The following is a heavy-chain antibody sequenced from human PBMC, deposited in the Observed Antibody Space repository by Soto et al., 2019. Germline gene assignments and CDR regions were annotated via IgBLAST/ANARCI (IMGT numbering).Heavy chain of an antibody. J-gene: IGHJ5*02. CDR1: GFTFSSYT. D-gene: IGHD6-19*01. CDR3: ARVYSSGWGP. CDR2: ISVGSTYI. Sequence: EEQLVESGGGLVKPGGSLRLSCAASGFTFSSYTMNWVRQAPGKGLEWVSSISVGSTYIFYADSVKGRFTISRDNAKNSLYLQMNSLRVEDTAVYYCARVYSSGWGPWGQGTLVTVSS. V-gene: IGHV3-21*01.